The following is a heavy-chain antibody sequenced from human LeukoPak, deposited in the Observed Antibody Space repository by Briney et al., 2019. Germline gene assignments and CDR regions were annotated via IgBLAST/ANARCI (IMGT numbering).Heavy chain of an antibody. D-gene: IGHD6-13*01. CDR3: AKRMGPSIVAADLDY. Sequence: PGGSLRLSCAASGFTFSSYGMHWVRQAPGKGLEWVAVISYDGSNKYYADSVKGRFTISRDNSKKTLYLQMNSLRAEDTAVYYCAKRMGPSIVAADLDYWGQGTLVTVSS. CDR2: ISYDGSNK. CDR1: GFTFSSYG. J-gene: IGHJ4*02. V-gene: IGHV3-30*18.